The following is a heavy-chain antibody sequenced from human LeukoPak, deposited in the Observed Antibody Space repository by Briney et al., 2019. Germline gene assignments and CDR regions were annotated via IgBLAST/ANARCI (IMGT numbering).Heavy chain of an antibody. Sequence: PGGSLRLSCAISGLPLSRFEVNWVRQAPGKGLEWIANIRNGGATTYYSDSVRGRFRISADSTDNSIHLEMSNLSVDDSALYYCSSNAALGLGEIAFVGFDHWGQGTLVTVSS. J-gene: IGHJ4*02. CDR2: IRNGGATT. CDR1: GLPLSRFE. D-gene: IGHD3-16*01. CDR3: SSNAALGLGEIAFVGFDH. V-gene: IGHV3-48*03.